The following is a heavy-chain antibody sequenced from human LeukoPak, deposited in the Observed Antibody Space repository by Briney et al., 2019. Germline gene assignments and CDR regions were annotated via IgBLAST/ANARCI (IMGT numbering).Heavy chain of an antibody. V-gene: IGHV4-4*07. CDR3: AKMGGSAPYFFDY. Sequence: SETLSLTCTVSGGSISSYYWSWIRQPPGKGLEWIGRISTSGSTSYNPSPTSRVSISMDKPKNQFSLKLRSVTAADTAMYYCAKMGGSAPYFFDYWGQGTLVTVSS. D-gene: IGHD6-19*01. CDR1: GGSISSYY. CDR2: ISTSGST. J-gene: IGHJ4*02.